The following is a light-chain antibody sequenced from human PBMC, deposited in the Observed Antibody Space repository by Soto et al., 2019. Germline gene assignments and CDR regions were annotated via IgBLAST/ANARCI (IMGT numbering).Light chain of an antibody. CDR3: QQRKT. CDR2: LGS. Sequence: DIVMTQSPLSLPVTPGEPSSISFSSSQSLLHANGYNHLDWYLQKPGQSPQLLIYLGSNRASGVPDRFTGSGSGTDFTLTISSLEPEDFAVYYCQQRKTFGQGTKVDIK. CDR1: QSLLHANGYNH. V-gene: IGKV2-28*01. J-gene: IGKJ1*01.